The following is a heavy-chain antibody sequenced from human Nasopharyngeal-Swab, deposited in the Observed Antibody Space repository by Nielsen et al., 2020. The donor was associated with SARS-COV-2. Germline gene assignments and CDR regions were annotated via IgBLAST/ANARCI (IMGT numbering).Heavy chain of an antibody. V-gene: IGHV4-34*01. D-gene: IGHD3-3*01. CDR3: ARGRSGGTLEWFQYYFDY. J-gene: IGHJ4*02. CDR2: INQSGST. Sequence: SETLSLTCAVYGGSFSGYYWSWIRQPPGKGLEWIGEINQSGSTNYNPSLKSRVTISVDTSKNQFSLKLSSVTAADTAVYYCARGRSGGTLEWFQYYFDYWGQGTLVTVSS. CDR1: GGSFSGYY.